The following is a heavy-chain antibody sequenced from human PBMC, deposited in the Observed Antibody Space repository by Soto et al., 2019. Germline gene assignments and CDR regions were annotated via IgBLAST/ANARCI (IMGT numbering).Heavy chain of an antibody. J-gene: IGHJ3*02. CDR3: TTDRIAARPSDAFDI. CDR2: IKSKTDGGTT. V-gene: IGHV3-15*01. CDR1: GFTFSNAW. Sequence: GGSLRLSCAASGFTFSNAWMSWVRQAPGKGLEWVGRIKSKTDGGTTDYAAPVKGRFTISRDDSKNTLYLQMNSLKTEDTAVYYCTTDRIAARPSDAFDIWGQGTMVTVSS. D-gene: IGHD6-6*01.